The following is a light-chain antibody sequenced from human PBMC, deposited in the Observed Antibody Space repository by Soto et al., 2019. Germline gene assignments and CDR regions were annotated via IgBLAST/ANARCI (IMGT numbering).Light chain of an antibody. CDR1: QSVSSN. J-gene: IGKJ5*01. Sequence: EIVITHSQANLSVSPWERSTLSSRASQSVSSNLAWYQQKPGQAPRLLIYGASTRATGIPARFSGSGSGTEFTLTISSLQSEDFAVYYCQQYNNWPPAFGQGTRLEI. V-gene: IGKV3-15*01. CDR2: GAS. CDR3: QQYNNWPPA.